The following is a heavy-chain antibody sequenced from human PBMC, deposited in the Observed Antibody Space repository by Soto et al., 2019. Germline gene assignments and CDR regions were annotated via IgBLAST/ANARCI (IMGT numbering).Heavy chain of an antibody. Sequence: SETLSLTCTVSGGSISSGGYYWSWIRQHPGKGLEWIGYIYYSGSTYYNPSLKSRVTISVDTSKNQFSLKLSSVTAADTAVYYCARDLYLQGGMDVWGQGTTVTVSS. V-gene: IGHV4-31*03. CDR2: IYYSGST. J-gene: IGHJ6*02. CDR1: GGSISSGGYY. CDR3: ARDLYLQGGMDV.